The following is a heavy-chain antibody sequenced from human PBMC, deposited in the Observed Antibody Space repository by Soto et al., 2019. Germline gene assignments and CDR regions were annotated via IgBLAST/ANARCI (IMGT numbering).Heavy chain of an antibody. V-gene: IGHV2-5*02. J-gene: IGHJ4*02. CDR2: IYWDDDK. CDR3: AHSEDYGILTGYRYYFNY. Sequence: QITLKESGTTLVKPTQTLTLTCTFSGFSLSTSGVGVGWIRQPPGKALEWLALIYWDDDKRYSPSLKSRLTITKDTSKKQVVPTMNNMDPVDTATNYCAHSEDYGILTGYRYYFNYRGQGTLVTVSS. D-gene: IGHD3-9*01. CDR1: GFSLSTSGVG.